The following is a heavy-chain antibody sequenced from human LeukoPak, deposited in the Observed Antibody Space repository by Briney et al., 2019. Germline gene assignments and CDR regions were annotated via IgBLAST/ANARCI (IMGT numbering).Heavy chain of an antibody. CDR3: ARGLASTDAFDI. CDR2: MNPNSGNT. D-gene: IGHD5-12*01. Sequence: ASVKVSCKASGYTFTSYDINWVRQATGQGLEWMGWMNPNSGNTGYAQKFQGRVTITRNTSISTAYMELSSLRSEDTAVYYCARGLASTDAFDIWGQGTMVTVSS. V-gene: IGHV1-8*03. CDR1: GYTFTSYD. J-gene: IGHJ3*02.